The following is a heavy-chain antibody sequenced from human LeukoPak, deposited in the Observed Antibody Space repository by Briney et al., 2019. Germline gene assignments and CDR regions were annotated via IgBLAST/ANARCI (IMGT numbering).Heavy chain of an antibody. V-gene: IGHV3-30*18. Sequence: GRSLRLSCAASGFTFSSYGMHWVRQAPGKGLEWVAVISYDGSNKYYADSVKGRFTISRDNSKNTLYLQMNSLRAEDTAVYYCAKGETYGSGPDIWGRGTMVTVSS. CDR3: AKGETYGSGPDI. CDR1: GFTFSSYG. J-gene: IGHJ3*02. D-gene: IGHD3-10*01. CDR2: ISYDGSNK.